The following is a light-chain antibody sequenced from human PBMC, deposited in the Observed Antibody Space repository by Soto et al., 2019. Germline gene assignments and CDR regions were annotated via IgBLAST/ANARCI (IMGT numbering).Light chain of an antibody. V-gene: IGKV1-9*01. CDR3: QQLNSYPPA. Sequence: DIQLTQSPSFLSASVGDRVTITCRASQGISSYLAWYQQKPGKAPKLLIYAASTLQSGVPSRFSGSGSGTEVTLTISSLQPEDFATYYCQQLNSYPPAFGPGTKVDIK. J-gene: IGKJ3*01. CDR1: QGISSY. CDR2: AAS.